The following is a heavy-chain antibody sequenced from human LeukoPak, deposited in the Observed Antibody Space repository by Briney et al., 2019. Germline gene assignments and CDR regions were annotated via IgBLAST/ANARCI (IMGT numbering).Heavy chain of an antibody. D-gene: IGHD2-2*01. CDR1: GDSSSSYY. J-gene: IGHJ6*02. Sequence: SETLSLTCSVSGDSSSSYYWSWIRQAAGKGLEWIGRMHGSGYSTYNPSLESRVSMSVDTSKNQLFLNLSSVTAADTAVYFCAKDRVGVPAAIHYYGTDVWGQGTKVTVSS. V-gene: IGHV4-4*07. CDR2: MHGSGYS. CDR3: AKDRVGVPAAIHYYGTDV.